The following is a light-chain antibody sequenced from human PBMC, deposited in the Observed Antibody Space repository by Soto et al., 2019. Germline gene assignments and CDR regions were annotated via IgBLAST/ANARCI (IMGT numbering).Light chain of an antibody. V-gene: IGLV1-44*01. CDR1: SSNIGSNT. Sequence: QSVLTQPPSASGTPGQRVTISCSGSSSNIGSNTVNWYQQLPGTAPKLLIYSNNQRPSGVPDRFSGSKSGTSASLAISGLHSEDEADYYCAAWDDSLNGHVFGGGTKVTVL. CDR3: AAWDDSLNGHV. J-gene: IGLJ2*01. CDR2: SNN.